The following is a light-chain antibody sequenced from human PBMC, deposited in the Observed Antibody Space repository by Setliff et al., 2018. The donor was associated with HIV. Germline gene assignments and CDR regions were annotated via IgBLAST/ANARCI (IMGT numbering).Light chain of an antibody. CDR2: DVS. J-gene: IGLJ1*01. CDR3: CSYAGTYTSLYV. V-gene: IGLV2-11*01. Sequence: QSVLTQPRSVSGSPGQSVTISCTGTSSDVGGYNYVSWYQQHPDKAPKLIIYDVSKRPSGVPDRLSGSKSGNTASLTISGLQAEDEVDYYCCSYAGTYTSLYVFGTGTKVTVL. CDR1: SSDVGGYNY.